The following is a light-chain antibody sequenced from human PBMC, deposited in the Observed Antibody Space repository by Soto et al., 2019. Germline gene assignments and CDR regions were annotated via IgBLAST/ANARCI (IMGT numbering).Light chain of an antibody. CDR2: AAS. V-gene: IGKV1-39*01. Sequence: DIQMTQSPSSLSASVGDRVTITCRASQSISSYLNWYQQKPGKAPKLLIYAASSLQSGVPSRLSGSGSETDFTLTISSLQPEDFATYYCQQSDSTPQTFGQGTKVEIK. CDR1: QSISSY. CDR3: QQSDSTPQT. J-gene: IGKJ1*01.